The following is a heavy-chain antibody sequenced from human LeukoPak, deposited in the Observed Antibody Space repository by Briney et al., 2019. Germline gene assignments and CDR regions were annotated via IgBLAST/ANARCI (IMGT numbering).Heavy chain of an antibody. D-gene: IGHD1-26*01. J-gene: IGHJ4*02. V-gene: IGHV1-46*03. CDR1: GYTFTIYY. Sequence: GASVKVSCKASGYTFTIYYMHWVRQAPGQGLEWMGIINPSGGSTSYAQKFQGRVTMTRDTSTSTVYMELSSLRSEDTAVYYCARDLVGAQSRDYWGQGTLVTVSS. CDR3: ARDLVGAQSRDY. CDR2: INPSGGST.